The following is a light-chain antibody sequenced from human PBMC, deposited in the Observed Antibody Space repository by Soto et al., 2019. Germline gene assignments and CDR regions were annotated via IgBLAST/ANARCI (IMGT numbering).Light chain of an antibody. CDR3: HQYEHRPK. J-gene: IGKJ5*01. CDR2: DAS. V-gene: IGKV1-33*01. Sequence: DIQMTQSPSSLSASVGDRVTITCQASQNINNYLNWYQQKPGRAPKLLIYDASNLEAGVPSRFRGSGSGTDFTFTISRLQPEERATYYCHQYEHRPKVGQGTRLEIK. CDR1: QNINNY.